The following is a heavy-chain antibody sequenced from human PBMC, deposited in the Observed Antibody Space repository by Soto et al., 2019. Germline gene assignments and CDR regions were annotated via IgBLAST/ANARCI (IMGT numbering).Heavy chain of an antibody. CDR1: GGTFSSYA. CDR3: ARDKPGTMNYYYGMDV. Sequence: QVQLVQSGAEVKKPGSSVKVSCKASGGTFSSYAISWVRQAPGQGLEWMGGIIPIFGTANYAQKFQGRVTITADESTSTDYMELISLRSEDTAVYYCARDKPGTMNYYYGMDVWGQWTTVTVSS. J-gene: IGHJ6*02. CDR2: IIPIFGTA. D-gene: IGHD1-7*01. V-gene: IGHV1-69*01.